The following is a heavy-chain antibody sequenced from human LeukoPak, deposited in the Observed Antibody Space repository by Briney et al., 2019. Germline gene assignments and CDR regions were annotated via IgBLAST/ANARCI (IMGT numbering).Heavy chain of an antibody. CDR2: VYYSGST. D-gene: IGHD6-13*01. Sequence: PSETLSLTCTVSGGSISSYYWSWLRQPPGKGLEWIGYVYYSGSTNYNPSLKSRVTISVDTSKNQFSLKLSSVTAADTAVYYCARLGSSWPPSNYYYYYMDVWGKGTTVTISS. CDR1: GGSISSYY. CDR3: ARLGSSWPPSNYYYYYMDV. V-gene: IGHV4-59*01. J-gene: IGHJ6*03.